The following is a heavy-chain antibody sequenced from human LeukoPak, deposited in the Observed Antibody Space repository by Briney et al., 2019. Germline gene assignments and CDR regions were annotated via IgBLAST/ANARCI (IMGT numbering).Heavy chain of an antibody. CDR3: ASAHITIFGVVIYDY. CDR2: IYYSGGT. D-gene: IGHD3-3*01. V-gene: IGHV4-59*08. J-gene: IGHJ4*02. Sequence: SETLSLTCTVSGGSISSYYWSWIRQPPGKGLEWIGYIYYSGGTNYNPSLKSRVTISVDTSKNQFSLKLSSVTAADTAVYYCASAHITIFGVVIYDYWGQGTLVTVSS. CDR1: GGSISSYY.